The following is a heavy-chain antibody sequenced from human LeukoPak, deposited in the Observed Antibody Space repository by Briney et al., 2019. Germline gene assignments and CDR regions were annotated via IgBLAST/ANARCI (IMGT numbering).Heavy chain of an antibody. V-gene: IGHV1-2*02. CDR2: INPNSGGT. D-gene: IGHD6-6*01. Sequence: GASVKVSCKASGYTFTGYYMHWVRQAPGQGLEWMGWINPNSGGTNYAQKFQGRVTMTRDTSISTAYMELSRLRSEDTAVYYCARYSSSTDAFDIWGQGTMVTVSS. CDR1: GYTFTGYY. J-gene: IGHJ3*02. CDR3: ARYSSSTDAFDI.